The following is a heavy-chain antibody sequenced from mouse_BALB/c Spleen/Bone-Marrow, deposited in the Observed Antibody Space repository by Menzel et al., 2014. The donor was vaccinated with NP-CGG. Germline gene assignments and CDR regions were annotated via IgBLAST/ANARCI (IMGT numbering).Heavy chain of an antibody. J-gene: IGHJ2*01. CDR2: INPDNGDT. CDR3: ARSDFYFDY. CDR1: GYSFTGYF. D-gene: IGHD2-13*01. Sequence: VQLQQSGPDLVKPGASVKMSCKASGYSFTGYFMNWVMPSHGKSLEWIGRINPDNGDTFYNQKFKGKATLTVDRSSNTAHMDLRSLASEDSAVYYCARSDFYFDYWGQGTTLTVSS. V-gene: IGHV1-20*02.